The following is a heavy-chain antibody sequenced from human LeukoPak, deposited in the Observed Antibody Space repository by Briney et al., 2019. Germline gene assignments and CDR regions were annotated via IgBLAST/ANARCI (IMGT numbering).Heavy chain of an antibody. CDR3: ARDSGYSGSSDY. CDR1: GGTFSSYA. V-gene: IGHV1-69*13. CDR2: IIPIFGTA. Sequence: GASVKVSCKASGGTFSSYAISWVRQAPGQGLKWMGGIIPIFGTANYAQKFQGRVTITADESTSTAYMELSSLRSEDTAVYYCARDSGYSGSSDYWGQGTLVTDSS. J-gene: IGHJ4*02. D-gene: IGHD1-26*01.